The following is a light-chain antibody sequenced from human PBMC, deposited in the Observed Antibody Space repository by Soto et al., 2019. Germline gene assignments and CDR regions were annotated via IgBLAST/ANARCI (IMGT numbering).Light chain of an antibody. V-gene: IGKV3-11*01. CDR3: QQRSDRLPIT. CDR2: DAS. Sequence: EIVLTQSPATLSLSPAGRVTLSCWASQSVSSHLASYQQNPGQAPRLLIYDASKRPTGIPARFSGSGSGTDFTLTISSLEPEDSAVYYCQQRSDRLPITFGQGTRLEIK. CDR1: QSVSSH. J-gene: IGKJ5*01.